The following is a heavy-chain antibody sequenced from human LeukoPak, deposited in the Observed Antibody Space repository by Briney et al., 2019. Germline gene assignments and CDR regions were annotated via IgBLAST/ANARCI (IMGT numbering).Heavy chain of an antibody. J-gene: IGHJ5*02. CDR2: MNPNSGNT. CDR1: GYTFTSYD. D-gene: IGHD6-13*01. V-gene: IGHV1-8*03. Sequence: ASVKVSCKASGYTFTSYDINWVRQATGQGLEWMGWMNPNSGNTGYAQKFQGRDTITRNTSISTAYMELSSLRSEDTAVYYCATRAAAGTGWFDPWGQGTLVTVSS. CDR3: ATRAAAGTGWFDP.